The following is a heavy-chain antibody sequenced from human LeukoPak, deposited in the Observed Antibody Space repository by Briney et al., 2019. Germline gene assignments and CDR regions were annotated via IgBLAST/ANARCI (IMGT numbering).Heavy chain of an antibody. V-gene: IGHV3-30*02. CDR1: GFTFSSYG. CDR3: AKDTSRGAAAGF. Sequence: GGSLRLSCAASGFTFSSYGMHWVRQAPGKGLEWVAFIRYDGSNKYYADSVKGRFTISRDNSKNTLYLQVNSLRAEDTAVYYCAKDTSRGAAAGFWGQGTLVTVSS. J-gene: IGHJ4*02. CDR2: IRYDGSNK. D-gene: IGHD6-13*01.